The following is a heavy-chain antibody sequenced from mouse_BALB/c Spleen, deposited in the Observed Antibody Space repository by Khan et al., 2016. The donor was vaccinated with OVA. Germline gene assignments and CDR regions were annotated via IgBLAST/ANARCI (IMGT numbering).Heavy chain of an antibody. CDR2: ISSGSNTI. Sequence: EVQLVESGGGLVQPGGSRKLSCAASGLTFSNFGMHWVRQAPEKGLEWVAYISSGSNTIHYADTVKGRFTISRDNPKNTLLLQMTSLRYGDTAMYYCVREDYGHWYFDVWGAGTTVTVSS. CDR1: GLTFSNFG. CDR3: VREDYGHWYFDV. V-gene: IGHV5-17*02. D-gene: IGHD1-1*02. J-gene: IGHJ1*01.